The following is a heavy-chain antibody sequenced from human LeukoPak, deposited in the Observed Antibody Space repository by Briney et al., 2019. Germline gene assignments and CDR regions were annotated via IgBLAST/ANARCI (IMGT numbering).Heavy chain of an antibody. CDR1: GGTFSSYA. J-gene: IGHJ4*02. D-gene: IGHD3-10*01. V-gene: IGHV1-69*05. CDR2: IIPIFGTA. Sequence: ASVKVSCKASGGTFSSYAISWVHQAPGQGLEWMGGIIPIFGTANYAQKFQGRVTITTDESTSTAYMELSSLRSEDTAVYYCARLWFGDYYYFDYWGQGTLVTVSP. CDR3: ARLWFGDYYYFDY.